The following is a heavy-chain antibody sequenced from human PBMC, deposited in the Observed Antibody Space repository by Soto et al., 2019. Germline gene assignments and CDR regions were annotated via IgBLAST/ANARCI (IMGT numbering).Heavy chain of an antibody. CDR1: GGSVSSGSYY. V-gene: IGHV4-61*01. CDR2: IYYSGST. Sequence: QVQLQESGPGLVKPSETLSLTCTVSGGSVSSGSYYWSWIRQPPGKGLEWIGYIYYSGSTNYNPSLKSRVTISVDTSKNQFSLKLSSVTAADTAVYYCARVLLTVTITPWFDYWGQGTLVTVSS. J-gene: IGHJ4*02. CDR3: ARVLLTVTITPWFDY. D-gene: IGHD4-17*01.